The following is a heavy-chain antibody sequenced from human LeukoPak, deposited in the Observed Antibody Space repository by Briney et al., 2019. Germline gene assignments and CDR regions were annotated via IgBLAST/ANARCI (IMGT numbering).Heavy chain of an antibody. V-gene: IGHV3-66*01. CDR3: ANKLSYSSGWF. J-gene: IGHJ4*02. D-gene: IGHD6-19*01. Sequence: PGGSLRLSCVVSGFTVRSNYMNWVRQAPGKGLEWVSVIYSGGSTYYADSMKGRFTISRDDSKNTLYLQMNSLRTEDTAVYYCANKLSYSSGWFWGQGTLVTVSS. CDR2: IYSGGST. CDR1: GFTVRSNY.